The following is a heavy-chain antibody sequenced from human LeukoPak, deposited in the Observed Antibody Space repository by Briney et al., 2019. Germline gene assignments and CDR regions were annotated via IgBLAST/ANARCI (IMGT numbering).Heavy chain of an antibody. V-gene: IGHV1-69*13. J-gene: IGHJ4*02. Sequence: GASVKVSCKASGGTFSSYAISWVRQAPGQGLEWMGGIIPIFGTANYAQKFQGRVTITADESTSTAYMELSSLRSEDTAVYYCARSRGMGYCSGGSCYSIGPTPFDYWGQGTLVTVSS. D-gene: IGHD2-15*01. CDR3: ARSRGMGYCSGGSCYSIGPTPFDY. CDR1: GGTFSSYA. CDR2: IIPIFGTA.